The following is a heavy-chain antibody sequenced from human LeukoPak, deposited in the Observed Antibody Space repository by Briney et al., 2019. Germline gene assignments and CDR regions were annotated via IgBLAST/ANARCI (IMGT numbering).Heavy chain of an antibody. CDR2: IRNDGSIE. Sequence: PGGSLRLSCAASGFTFSRYGMHWVRQAPGKGLEWVTFIRNDGSIEYYADSVKGRFTISRDNAKNSLYLQMNSLRAEDTAVYYCAELGITMIGGVWGKGTTVTISS. CDR1: GFTFSRYG. J-gene: IGHJ6*04. D-gene: IGHD3-10*02. CDR3: AELGITMIGGV. V-gene: IGHV3-30*02.